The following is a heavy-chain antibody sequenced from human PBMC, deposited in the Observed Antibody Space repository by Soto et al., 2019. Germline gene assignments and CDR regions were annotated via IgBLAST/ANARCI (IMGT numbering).Heavy chain of an antibody. CDR2: IKSDGTT. CDR1: GFSVSNYW. D-gene: IGHD3-3*01. V-gene: IGHV3-74*01. CDR3: AKDRGEEGLKFLEWFGGMDV. J-gene: IGHJ6*02. Sequence: GGSLRLSCAASGFSVSNYWMNWVRQAPGKGLVWVTHIKSDGTTSYADSVEGRFTVSRDDAKNTFYLQMNGLRAADTAVYYCAKDRGEEGLKFLEWFGGMDVWGHGTTVTVAS.